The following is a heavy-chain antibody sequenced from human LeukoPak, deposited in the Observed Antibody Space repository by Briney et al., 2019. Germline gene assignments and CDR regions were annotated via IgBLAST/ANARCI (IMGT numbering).Heavy chain of an antibody. V-gene: IGHV4-39*01. CDR1: GGSISSSSYY. CDR2: IYYSGST. CDR3: ASLKTGYSSSWVDY. Sequence: SETLSLTCTVSGGSISSSSYYWGWIRQPPGKGLEWIGSIYYSGSTYYNPSLKSRVTISVDTSKNQFSLKLSSVTAADTAVYYYASLKTGYSSSWVDYWGQGTLVTVSS. J-gene: IGHJ4*02. D-gene: IGHD6-13*01.